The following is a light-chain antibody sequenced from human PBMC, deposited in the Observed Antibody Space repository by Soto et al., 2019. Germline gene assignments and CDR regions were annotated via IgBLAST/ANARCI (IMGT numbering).Light chain of an antibody. CDR1: SSDVGGYNY. Sequence: QSALTQPPSASGSPGQSVTISCTGTSSDVGGYNYVSWYQQHPGKAPKLMIYDVSERPSGVPDRFSGSKSGNTASLTVSGLQDEDEADYYCSSYGGSNNLIFGGGTQLTVL. J-gene: IGLJ2*01. CDR3: SSYGGSNNLI. CDR2: DVS. V-gene: IGLV2-8*01.